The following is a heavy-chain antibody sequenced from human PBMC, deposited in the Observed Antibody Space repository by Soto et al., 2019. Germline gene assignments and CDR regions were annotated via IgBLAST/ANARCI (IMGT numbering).Heavy chain of an antibody. CDR3: ARSPGYYFDY. J-gene: IGHJ4*02. Sequence: TLSLTCTVSGGSIGSGGYYWSWIRQHPGKGLEWIGYIYYSGITYYNPSLKSRVTISVDTSKNQFSLKLSSVTAADTAVYYCARSPGYYFDYWGRGTLVTVSS. CDR1: GGSIGSGGYY. CDR2: IYYSGIT. V-gene: IGHV4-31*03.